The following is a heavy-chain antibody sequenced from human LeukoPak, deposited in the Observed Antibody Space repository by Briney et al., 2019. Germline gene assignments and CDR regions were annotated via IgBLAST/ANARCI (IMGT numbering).Heavy chain of an antibody. D-gene: IGHD3-10*01. CDR2: ISSSSSYI. J-gene: IGHJ6*04. CDR3: ARDRSYYGSGSYPLNGMDV. V-gene: IGHV3-21*01. Sequence: GGSLRLSRAASGFTFSSYSMNWVRQAPGKGLEWDSSISSSSSYIYYADSVKGRFTISRDNAKNSLYLQMNSLRAEDTAVYYCARDRSYYGSGSYPLNGMDVWGKGTTVTVSS. CDR1: GFTFSSYS.